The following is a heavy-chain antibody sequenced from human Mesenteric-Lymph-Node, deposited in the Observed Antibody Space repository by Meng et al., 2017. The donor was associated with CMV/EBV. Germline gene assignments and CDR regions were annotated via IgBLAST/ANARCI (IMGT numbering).Heavy chain of an antibody. Sequence: GDSVNSDNSLWTWIRQPPGKRLEWIGYVSYTESTNYNPSLKSRVTISVDTSKNQFSLKLSSVTAADTAVYFCARELRSGNYFYFDYWGQGTLVTVSS. CDR1: GDSVNSDNSL. V-gene: IGHV4-61*01. J-gene: IGHJ4*02. CDR3: ARELRSGNYFYFDY. D-gene: IGHD1-26*01. CDR2: VSYTEST.